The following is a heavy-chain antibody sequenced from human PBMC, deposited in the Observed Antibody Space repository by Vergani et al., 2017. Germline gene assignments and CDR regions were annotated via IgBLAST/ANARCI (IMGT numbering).Heavy chain of an antibody. J-gene: IGHJ4*02. CDR2: IYYSGST. CDR3: ASRRVYYDFWSGYLAYYFDY. Sequence: QVQLQESGPGLVKPSQTLSLTCTVSGGSISSGGYYWSWIRQHPGKGLEWIGYIYYSGSTYYNPSLRSRVTISVDTSKNQFSLKLNSVTAADTAVYYCASRRVYYDFWSGYLAYYFDYWGQGTLVTVSS. D-gene: IGHD3-3*01. CDR1: GGSISSGGYY. V-gene: IGHV4-31*03.